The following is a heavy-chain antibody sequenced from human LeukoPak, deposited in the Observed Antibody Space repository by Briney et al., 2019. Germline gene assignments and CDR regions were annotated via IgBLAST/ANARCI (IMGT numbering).Heavy chain of an antibody. CDR2: VYYSGST. V-gene: IGHV4-59*08. Sequence: SETLSLTCTVSGGSISGYYWSWIRQPPGKGLEWIGYVYYSGSTNYNPSLKCRVTISVDTSKNQFSLKLISVTAADTAVYYCARFPYNSGSSNAYWGQGSLVTVSS. CDR1: GGSISGYY. CDR3: ARFPYNSGSSNAY. J-gene: IGHJ4*02. D-gene: IGHD6-19*01.